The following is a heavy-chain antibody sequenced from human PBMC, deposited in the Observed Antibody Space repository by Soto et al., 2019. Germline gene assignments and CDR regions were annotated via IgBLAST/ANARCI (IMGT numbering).Heavy chain of an antibody. CDR3: AKDGQYRTDGFDV. V-gene: IGHV3-9*01. CDR1: GFTFDDYA. J-gene: IGHJ3*01. Sequence: GGSLRLSCAASGFTFDDYAMHWVRQAPGKGLEWVSGISWSSGSIDYADSVKGRFTISRDNSKNSLYLKMNSLKAEDTALYYCAKDGQYRTDGFDVWGQGTMVTVSS. D-gene: IGHD6-6*01. CDR2: ISWSSGSI.